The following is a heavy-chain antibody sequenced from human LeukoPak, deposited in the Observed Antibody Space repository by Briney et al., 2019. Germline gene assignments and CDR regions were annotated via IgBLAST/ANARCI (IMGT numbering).Heavy chain of an antibody. CDR2: INHNGNVN. D-gene: IGHD2-15*01. CDR1: GFTFSSYW. CDR3: AKTPFGIVVVVAATVFDY. Sequence: GGSLRLSCAASGFTFSSYWMNWARQAPGKGLEWVASINHNGNVNYYVDSVKGRFTISRDNSKNTLYLQMNSLRAEDTAVYYCAKTPFGIVVVVAATVFDYWGRGTLVTVSS. V-gene: IGHV3-7*03. J-gene: IGHJ4*02.